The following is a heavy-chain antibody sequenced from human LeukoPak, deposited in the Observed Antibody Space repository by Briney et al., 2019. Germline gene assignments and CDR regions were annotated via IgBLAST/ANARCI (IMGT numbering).Heavy chain of an antibody. V-gene: IGHV4-59*01. D-gene: IGHD6-6*01. J-gene: IGHJ5*02. CDR2: IYYSGST. CDR1: GDSISFYY. Sequence: SETLSLTCTVSGDSISFYYWSWIRQPPGKGLEWIGYIYYSGSTNYNPTLKSRVTISVDTSKNQFSLKLSSVTAADTAVYYCARVVAAQSWFDPWGQGTLVTVSS. CDR3: ARVVAAQSWFDP.